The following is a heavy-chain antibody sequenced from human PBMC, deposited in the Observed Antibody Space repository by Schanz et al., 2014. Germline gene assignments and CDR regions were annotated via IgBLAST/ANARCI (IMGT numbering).Heavy chain of an antibody. CDR2: IYSGGST. CDR3: ARDGGRDGYNLAFDV. J-gene: IGHJ3*01. CDR1: GFTVSDNY. D-gene: IGHD5-12*01. Sequence: HLVESGGGLIQPGGSLRLSCAASGFTVSDNYMTWVRQAPGKGLEWVSVIYSGGSTYYADSVKGRFIISRDSSKNTLFLQMNSLRAEDTAVYFCARDGGRDGYNLAFDVWGQGTLVTVS. V-gene: IGHV3-53*01.